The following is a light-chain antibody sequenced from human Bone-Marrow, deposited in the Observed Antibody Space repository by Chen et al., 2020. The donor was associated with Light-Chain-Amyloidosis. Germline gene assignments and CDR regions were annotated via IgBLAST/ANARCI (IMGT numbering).Light chain of an antibody. CDR2: DDS. J-gene: IGLJ3*02. Sequence: SYVLTQPSSVSVAPGQTATIACGGNNIGSTSVHWYQQTPGQAPLLVVYDDSDRPSGIPERLSGYNSGNTATLTCSRVEARDEADYYCQVWDRSSDRPVFGGGTKLTVL. CDR3: QVWDRSSDRPV. CDR1: NIGSTS. V-gene: IGLV3-21*02.